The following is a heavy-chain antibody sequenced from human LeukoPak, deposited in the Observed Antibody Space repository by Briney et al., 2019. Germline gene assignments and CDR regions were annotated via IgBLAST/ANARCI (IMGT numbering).Heavy chain of an antibody. J-gene: IGHJ4*02. CDR2: IRNSGGTT. V-gene: IGHV3-23*01. D-gene: IGHD2-15*01. CDR3: LPNCSGVTCYFDFDY. CDR1: GFTFSSYA. Sequence: PGGSLRLSCVASGFTFSSYAMSWVRQAPGKGLEWVSIIRNSGGTTDYADSVKGRFTISRDTSRNTVYLQMNSLRAEDTAVYYCLPNCSGVTCYFDFDYWGQGTLVTVSS.